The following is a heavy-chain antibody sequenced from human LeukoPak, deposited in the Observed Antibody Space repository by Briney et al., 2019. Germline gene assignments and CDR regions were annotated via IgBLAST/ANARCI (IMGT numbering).Heavy chain of an antibody. J-gene: IGHJ3*02. CDR3: ARDHYDSSGYGSFDI. CDR2: ISGSGGST. Sequence: GGSLRLSCAASGFTFSSYGMSWVRQAPGKGLEWVSAISGSGGSTYYADSVKGRFTISRDNSKNSLYLQMNSLRAEDTAVYYCARDHYDSSGYGSFDIWGQGTMVTVSS. CDR1: GFTFSSYG. D-gene: IGHD3-22*01. V-gene: IGHV3-23*01.